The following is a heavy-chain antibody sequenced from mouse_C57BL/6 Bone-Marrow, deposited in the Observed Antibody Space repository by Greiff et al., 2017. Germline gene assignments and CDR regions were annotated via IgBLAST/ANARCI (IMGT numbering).Heavy chain of an antibody. Sequence: EVTLLESGEGLVKPGGSLQLSCAASGFTFSSYAMSWVRQTPEKRLEWVAYISSGGDYLYYADTVKGRFTISRDNARNTLYLQMSSLKSYDTAMYYCTIDLAKWYFDVWGTGTTVTVSS. CDR3: TIDLAKWYFDV. CDR2: ISSGGDYL. J-gene: IGHJ1*03. V-gene: IGHV5-9-1*02. D-gene: IGHD1-3*01. CDR1: GFTFSSYA.